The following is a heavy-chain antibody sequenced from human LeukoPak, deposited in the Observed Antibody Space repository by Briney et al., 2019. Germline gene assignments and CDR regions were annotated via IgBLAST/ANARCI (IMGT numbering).Heavy chain of an antibody. V-gene: IGHV4-61*02. CDR1: GGSISSGSYY. D-gene: IGHD6-13*01. CDR3: ALGSSSWYWFDP. CDR2: IYTSGST. Sequence: PSQTLSLTCTVSGGSISSGSYYWSWIRQPAGKGLEWIGRIYTSGSTNYNPSLKSRVTISVDTSKNRFSLKLSSVTAADTAVYYCALGSSSWYWFDPWGQGTLVTVSS. J-gene: IGHJ5*02.